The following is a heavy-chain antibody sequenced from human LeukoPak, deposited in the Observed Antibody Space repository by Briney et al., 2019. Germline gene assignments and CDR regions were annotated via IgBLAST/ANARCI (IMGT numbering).Heavy chain of an antibody. V-gene: IGHV4-34*01. D-gene: IGHD3-9*01. CDR3: ARGRYDILTGYSNYYYYGMDV. CDR2: INHSGST. CDR1: GGSFSGYY. Sequence: SETLSLTCAVYGGSFSGYYWSWIRQPPGKGLEWIGEINHSGSTTYNPSLKSRVTISVDTSKNQFCLKLSSVTAADTAVYYCARGRYDILTGYSNYYYYGMDVWGQGTTVTVSS. J-gene: IGHJ6*02.